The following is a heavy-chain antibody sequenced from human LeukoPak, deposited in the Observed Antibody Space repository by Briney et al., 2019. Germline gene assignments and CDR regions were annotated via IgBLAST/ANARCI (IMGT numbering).Heavy chain of an antibody. CDR3: ATEARDAWAFDI. Sequence: APVKVSCKASGDTFTYYVHWVRQAPGQGLEWVGWINPNTGGSNYAQRFQGRVSMTRDTSISIAYMELSRLRSDDSAVYYCATEARDAWAFDIWGQGTMLTVSS. CDR1: GDTFTYY. J-gene: IGHJ3*02. CDR2: INPNTGGS. D-gene: IGHD3-10*01. V-gene: IGHV1-2*02.